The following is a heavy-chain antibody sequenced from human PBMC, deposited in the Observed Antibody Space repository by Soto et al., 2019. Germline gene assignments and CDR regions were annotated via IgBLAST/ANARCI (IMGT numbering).Heavy chain of an antibody. J-gene: IGHJ4*02. V-gene: IGHV4-34*01. CDR3: ASPGYCSDGTCYPDY. CDR1: GGSLSGSY. D-gene: IGHD2-15*01. CDR2: IHHSGST. Sequence: QVQLQQWGAGLLKPSETLSLTCAVYGGSLSGSYWSWIRQPPGTGLEWIGEIHHSGSTYYNPSLMSRVTLSVDTSKNHFSLKLNSVTAADTAVYYCASPGYCSDGTCYPDYWGQGTLVTVSS.